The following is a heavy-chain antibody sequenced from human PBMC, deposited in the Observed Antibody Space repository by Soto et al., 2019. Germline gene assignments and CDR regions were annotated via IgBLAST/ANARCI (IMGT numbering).Heavy chain of an antibody. CDR1: GGSISNYY. CDR3: ARDHPHSYGVYYFDY. J-gene: IGHJ4*02. V-gene: IGHV4-59*01. D-gene: IGHD5-18*01. CDR2: IYSSGST. Sequence: PSETLSLTCTDSGGSISNYYWIWIRQSPGKGLEWIGYIYSSGSTHYNPSLQNRVTISIDTSKNQVSLKVNSVTAADTAVYYCARDHPHSYGVYYFDYWGQGTPVTVSS.